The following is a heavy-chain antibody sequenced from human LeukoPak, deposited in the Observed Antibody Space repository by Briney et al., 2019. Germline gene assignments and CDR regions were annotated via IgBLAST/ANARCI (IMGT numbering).Heavy chain of an antibody. J-gene: IGHJ4*02. D-gene: IGHD2-15*01. CDR1: GFTFDNYR. Sequence: GGSLRLSCAASGFTFDNYRMSWVRQAPGKGLEWVSTVNADGGNTYYADSVKGRFTISRDNSKNTLYLQMNSLRAEDTAVYYCAKGLGYCSGGSCYPVFDYWGQGTLVTVSS. V-gene: IGHV3-23*01. CDR2: VNADGGNT. CDR3: AKGLGYCSGGSCYPVFDY.